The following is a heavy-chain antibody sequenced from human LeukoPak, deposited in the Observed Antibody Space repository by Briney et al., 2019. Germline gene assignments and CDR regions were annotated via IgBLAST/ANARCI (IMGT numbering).Heavy chain of an antibody. CDR3: PADYGLGP. D-gene: IGHD4/OR15-4a*01. CDR1: GFTFSNAW. Sequence: PGGSLRLSCAASGFTFSNAWMTWVRQAPGKGLEWVGRIKSKSSGGTTDYAAPVKGRFTISRHGSENTLYLQMNSLKTEDTGTVYCPADYGLGPWGQGTLVTVSS. J-gene: IGHJ5*02. V-gene: IGHV3-15*01. CDR2: IKSKSSGGTT.